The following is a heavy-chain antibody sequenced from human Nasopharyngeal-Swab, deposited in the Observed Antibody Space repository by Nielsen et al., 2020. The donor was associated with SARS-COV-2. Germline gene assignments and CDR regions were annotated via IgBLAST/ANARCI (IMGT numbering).Heavy chain of an antibody. CDR1: GYSFTSYW. J-gene: IGHJ4*02. CDR2: IYPGDSDT. D-gene: IGHD2-2*02. Sequence: GASLKISCKGSGYSFTSYWIGWVRQMPGKGLEWMGIIYPGDSDTRYSPSFQGQATISADKSISTACLQWSSLKASDTAMYYCARLLVPAAIRPLYYFDYWGQGTLVTVSS. V-gene: IGHV5-51*01. CDR3: ARLLVPAAIRPLYYFDY.